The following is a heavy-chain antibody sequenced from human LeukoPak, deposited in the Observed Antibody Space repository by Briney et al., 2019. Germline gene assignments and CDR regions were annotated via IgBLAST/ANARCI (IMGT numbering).Heavy chain of an antibody. CDR3: ARLLESPMALEDY. J-gene: IGHJ4*02. V-gene: IGHV3-21*01. D-gene: IGHD5-24*01. CDR1: GFTFSSYS. CDR2: FSTSSSHI. Sequence: GGSLRLSCAASGFTFSSYSMNWVRQGPGKGLEWVSYFSTSSSHIYYADSVKGRFTISRDNAKNSLYLQMNSPRAEDTAVYYCARLLESPMALEDYWGQGTLFTVSS.